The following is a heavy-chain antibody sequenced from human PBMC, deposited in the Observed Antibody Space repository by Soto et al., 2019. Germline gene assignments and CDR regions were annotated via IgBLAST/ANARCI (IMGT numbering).Heavy chain of an antibody. Sequence: SETMSLTCAVSGGSAIKSISWTWVRQPPGKGLEWIGEMSQSGTTNYNPSLRGRATISVDNSKNQFSLSLISVTAADTAVYYCARNGAFDLWGQGTMVTVSS. CDR3: ARNGAFDL. V-gene: IGHV4-4*02. CDR1: GGSAIKSIS. CDR2: MSQSGTT. J-gene: IGHJ3*01. D-gene: IGHD2-8*01.